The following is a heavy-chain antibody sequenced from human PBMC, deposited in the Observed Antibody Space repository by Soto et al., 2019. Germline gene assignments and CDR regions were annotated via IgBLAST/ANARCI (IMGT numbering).Heavy chain of an antibody. V-gene: IGHV1-18*01. J-gene: IGHJ6*02. CDR1: GYTFTSYG. Sequence: GASVKVSCKASGYTFTSYGISWVRQAPGQGLEWMGWISAYNGNTNYAQKLQGRVTMTTDTSTSTAYMELRSLRSDDTTVYYCARDPVVVAAGMLNYYYYGMDVWGQGTTVTVSS. CDR2: ISAYNGNT. CDR3: ARDPVVVAAGMLNYYYYGMDV. D-gene: IGHD2-15*01.